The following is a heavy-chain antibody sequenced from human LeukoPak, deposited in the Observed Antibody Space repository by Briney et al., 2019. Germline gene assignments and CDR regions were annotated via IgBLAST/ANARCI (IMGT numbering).Heavy chain of an antibody. V-gene: IGHV4-39*01. CDR3: ARQRIGRIQLWLHPHFDY. D-gene: IGHD5-18*01. CDR2: IYYSGST. J-gene: IGHJ4*02. Sequence: PSETLSLTCTVSGGSISSSRYSWGWIRQPPGKGLEWIGSIYYSGSTYYNPSLKSRVTISVDTSKNQFSLKLSSVTAADTAVYYCARQRIGRIQLWLHPHFDYWGQGTLVTVSS. CDR1: GGSISSSRYS.